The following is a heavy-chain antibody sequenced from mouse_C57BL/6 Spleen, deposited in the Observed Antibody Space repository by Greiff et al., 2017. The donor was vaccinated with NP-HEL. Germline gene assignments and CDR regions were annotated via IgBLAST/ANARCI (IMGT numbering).Heavy chain of an antibody. CDR3: ARGIYDGYYYAMDY. Sequence: DVMLVESGGGLVKPGGSLKLSCAASGFTFSSYAMSWVRQTPEKRLEWVATISDGGSYTYYPDNVKGRFTISRDNAKNNLYLQMSHLKSEDTAMYYCARGIYDGYYYAMDYWGQGTSVTVSS. V-gene: IGHV5-4*03. CDR2: ISDGGSYT. J-gene: IGHJ4*01. D-gene: IGHD2-3*01. CDR1: GFTFSSYA.